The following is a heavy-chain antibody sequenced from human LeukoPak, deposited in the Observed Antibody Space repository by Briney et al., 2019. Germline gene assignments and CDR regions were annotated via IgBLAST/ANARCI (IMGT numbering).Heavy chain of an antibody. V-gene: IGHV4-38-2*01. J-gene: IGHJ4*02. CDR3: ARNYDILAGYDY. CDR2: IYHSGST. D-gene: IGHD3-9*01. CDR1: GYSISSGYY. Sequence: KPSETLSLTCAVSGYSISSGYYWVWIRQPPGKGPAWIGSIYHSGSTYYNPSLKSRVTISVDTSKNQFSLKLSSVTAADTAVYYCARNYDILAGYDYWGQGTLVTVSS.